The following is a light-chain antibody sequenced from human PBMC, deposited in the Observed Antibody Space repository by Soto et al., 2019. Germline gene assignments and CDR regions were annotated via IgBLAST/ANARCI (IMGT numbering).Light chain of an antibody. Sequence: DIQMTQSPSSLSASVGDTVTITCRASQGIIDYLAWYQQRPGKVPKLLIYAASTLQTGDPSRFSGSGAVTDFTLTISSLQPEDVATFHCQKYDSAPQTFGLGTKVEIK. CDR2: AAS. V-gene: IGKV1-27*01. J-gene: IGKJ1*01. CDR3: QKYDSAPQT. CDR1: QGIIDY.